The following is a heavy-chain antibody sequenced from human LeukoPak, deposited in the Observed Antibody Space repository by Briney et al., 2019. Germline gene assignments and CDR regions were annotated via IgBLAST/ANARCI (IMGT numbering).Heavy chain of an antibody. CDR1: GYTFTSYG. Sequence: GASVKVSCKASGYTFTSYGISWVRQAPGQGLEWMGWISAYNGNTNYAQKPQGRVTMTTDTSTSTAYMELRSLRSDDTAVYYCARVFSRDGYNNFDYWGQGTLVTVSS. J-gene: IGHJ4*02. V-gene: IGHV1-18*01. CDR3: ARVFSRDGYNNFDY. D-gene: IGHD5-24*01. CDR2: ISAYNGNT.